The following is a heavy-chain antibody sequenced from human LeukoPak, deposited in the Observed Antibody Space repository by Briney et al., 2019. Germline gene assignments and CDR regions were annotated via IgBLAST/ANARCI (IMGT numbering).Heavy chain of an antibody. CDR1: GDSLNSYY. V-gene: IGHV4-59*01. CDR3: AGRAARFFDY. Sequence: PSETLSLTCTVSGDSLNSYYWTWIRQSPGEGLQWIGYVFYRGSSNYNASLRSRVAISVDTSKNQFSLKLTSVTAADTAVYYCAGRAARFFDYWGQGILVTVSS. J-gene: IGHJ4*02. CDR2: VFYRGSS. D-gene: IGHD6-25*01.